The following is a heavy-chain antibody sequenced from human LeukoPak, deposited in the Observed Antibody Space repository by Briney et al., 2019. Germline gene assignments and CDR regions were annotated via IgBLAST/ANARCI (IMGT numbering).Heavy chain of an antibody. CDR3: ARGRYCSSTSCYGPNFDY. V-gene: IGHV4-4*07. CDR2: IYTSGGT. D-gene: IGHD2-2*01. J-gene: IGHJ4*02. Sequence: SETLSLTCTVSGGSISNYFWSWIRQPAGKGLEWIGRIYTSGGTNYNPSLKSRVTMSVDTSKNQFSLKLSSVTAADTAVYYCARGRYCSSTSCYGPNFDYWGQGTLVTVSS. CDR1: GGSISNYF.